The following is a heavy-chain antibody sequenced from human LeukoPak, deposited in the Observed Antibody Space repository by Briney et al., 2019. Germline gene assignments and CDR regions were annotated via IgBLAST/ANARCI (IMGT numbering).Heavy chain of an antibody. CDR2: IFVTGTT. CDR1: GGSISSSSYY. CDR3: ARTLQYYHYMDV. Sequence: SETLSLTCTVSGGSISSSSYYWGWIRQPPGKGLEWIGSIFVTGTTNYNPSLKSRVTMSVDSSENQFSLKLTSVTAADTAVYYCARTLQYYHYMDVWGRGTTVTVSS. J-gene: IGHJ6*03. V-gene: IGHV4-39*07.